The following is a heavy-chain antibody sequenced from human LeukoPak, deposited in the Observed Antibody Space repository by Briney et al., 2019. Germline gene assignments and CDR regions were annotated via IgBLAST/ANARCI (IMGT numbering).Heavy chain of an antibody. CDR1: GFTFSSYA. Sequence: GGSLRLSCAASGFTFSSYAMSWVRQAPGKGLEWVSAIRGSGGSTYYADSVKGRSTISRDNSKNTLYLQMNSLRAEDTAVYYCAKTRITMVRGAFDYWGQGTLVTVSS. CDR3: AKTRITMVRGAFDY. J-gene: IGHJ4*02. D-gene: IGHD3-10*01. CDR2: IRGSGGST. V-gene: IGHV3-23*01.